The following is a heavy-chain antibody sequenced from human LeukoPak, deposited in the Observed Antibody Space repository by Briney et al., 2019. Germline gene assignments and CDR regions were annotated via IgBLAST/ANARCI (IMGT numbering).Heavy chain of an antibody. V-gene: IGHV4-39*02. CDR1: GGSLSSSRYY. D-gene: IGHD2-2*02. CDR2: IYHSGST. J-gene: IGHJ4*02. Sequence: TSETPSLNCTASGGSLSSSRYYWGWIPQPPGEGLEWIGSIYHSGSTYYNPSLTSRVTISVDTSKNHFSLKLSSVTAADTAVYYCASGYCSSTSCYTPLHYWGQGTLVTVSS. CDR3: ASGYCSSTSCYTPLHY.